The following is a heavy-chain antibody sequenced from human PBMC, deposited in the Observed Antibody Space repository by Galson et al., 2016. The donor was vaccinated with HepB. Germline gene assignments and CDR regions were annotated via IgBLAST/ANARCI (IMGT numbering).Heavy chain of an antibody. Sequence: SETLSLTCTVSGGSISSYYWSWIRQPPGKGLEWIGYIYYRGSTNYNPSLRSRVTISVDTSKNQLSLKLSSVTAADTAVYYCARDHFYDSSGYLGGWLDPWGQGTLVTVSS. D-gene: IGHD3-22*01. CDR2: IYYRGST. CDR1: GGSISSYY. CDR3: ARDHFYDSSGYLGGWLDP. V-gene: IGHV4-59*01. J-gene: IGHJ5*02.